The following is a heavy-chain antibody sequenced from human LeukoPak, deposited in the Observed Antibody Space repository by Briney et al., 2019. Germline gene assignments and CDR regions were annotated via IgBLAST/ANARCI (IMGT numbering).Heavy chain of an antibody. CDR1: GFTFSSYS. D-gene: IGHD2-2*01. CDR3: ARARIVVVPAARSDYYYYMDV. J-gene: IGHJ6*03. Sequence: PGGSLRLSCAASGFTFSSYSMNWVRQAPGKGLEWVSYISSSSSTIYYADSVKGRFTISRDNAKNSLYLQMNSLRAEDMAVYYCARARIVVVPAARSDYYYYMDVWGKGTTVTVSS. V-gene: IGHV3-48*04. CDR2: ISSSSSTI.